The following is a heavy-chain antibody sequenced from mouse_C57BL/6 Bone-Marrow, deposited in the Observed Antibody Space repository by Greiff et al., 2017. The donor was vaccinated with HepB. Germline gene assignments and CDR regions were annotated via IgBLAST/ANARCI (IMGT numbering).Heavy chain of an antibody. J-gene: IGHJ2*01. V-gene: IGHV6-3*01. CDR1: GFTFSNYW. CDR2: IRLKSDNYAT. CDR3: TGGKPYGYDVDY. D-gene: IGHD2-2*01. Sequence: EVMLVESGGGLVQPGGSMKLSCVASGFTFSNYWMNWVRQSPEKGLEWVAQIRLKSDNYATHYAESVKGRFTISRDDSKSSVYLQMNNLRAEDTGIYYCTGGKPYGYDVDYWGQGTTLTVSS.